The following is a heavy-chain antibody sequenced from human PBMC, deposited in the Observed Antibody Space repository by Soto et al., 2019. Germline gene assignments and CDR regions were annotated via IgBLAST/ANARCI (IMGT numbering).Heavy chain of an antibody. CDR2: MSGSGIST. CDR1: GFTFSNYA. CDR3: AKTPMIAVGMYAFDI. D-gene: IGHD3-22*01. Sequence: EVQLLESGGGLVQPGGSLRLSCVASGFTFSNYAMSWVRQAPGKGLVWVSAMSGSGISTFYADSVKGQFTISRDNSKNTQYLLMTSLRAEDTAVDYCAKTPMIAVGMYAFDIWGQGTKVTVSS. V-gene: IGHV3-23*01. J-gene: IGHJ3*02.